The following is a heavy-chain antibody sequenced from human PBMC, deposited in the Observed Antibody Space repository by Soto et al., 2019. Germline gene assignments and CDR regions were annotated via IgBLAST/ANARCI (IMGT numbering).Heavy chain of an antibody. J-gene: IGHJ4*02. CDR3: ARETEDGVPGDF. V-gene: IGHV1-3*01. Sequence: QVQLVQSGAEVKEPGASVKVSCKASGYTFTSHTIHWARQAPGQGLEWMGWIIVSHGRPRIAPHFQGRVTLTTDTSATTAYMELHRLTSEDTAVYFCARETEDGVPGDFWGQGTLVVVSS. CDR1: GYTFTSHT. D-gene: IGHD3-3*01. CDR2: IIVSHGRP.